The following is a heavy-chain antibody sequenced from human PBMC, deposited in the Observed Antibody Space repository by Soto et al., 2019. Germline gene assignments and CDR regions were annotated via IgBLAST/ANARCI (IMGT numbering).Heavy chain of an antibody. CDR2: ISRSGGTI. Sequence: EVRLLESGGGLVQPGRSLRLSYAASGCDFTKWAVTWVRQAPGKGLEWVSTISRSGGTIYYADSVEGRFTLSRDNSEKTVHLQMNSLSVDDTAVYYCGRDAGYADYWGQGTLV. D-gene: IGHD5-12*01. J-gene: IGHJ4*02. CDR1: GCDFTKWA. V-gene: IGHV3-23*01. CDR3: GRDAGYADY.